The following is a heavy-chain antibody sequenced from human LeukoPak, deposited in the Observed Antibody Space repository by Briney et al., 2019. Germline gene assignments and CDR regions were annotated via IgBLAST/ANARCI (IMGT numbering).Heavy chain of an antibody. CDR1: GFTFSSYA. J-gene: IGHJ4*02. Sequence: GGSLRLSCAASGFTFSSYAMSWVRQAPGKGLEWVSAISGSGGSTYYADSVKGRFTISRDNSKNTLYLQMNSLRAEDTAVYYWPKVERIGWNLGYFDYWGQGPLVTSSS. D-gene: IGHD1-7*01. CDR3: PKVERIGWNLGYFDY. CDR2: ISGSGGST. V-gene: IGHV3-23*01.